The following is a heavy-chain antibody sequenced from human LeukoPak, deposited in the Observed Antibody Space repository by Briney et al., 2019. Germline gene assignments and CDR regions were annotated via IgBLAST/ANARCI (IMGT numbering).Heavy chain of an antibody. CDR1: GGTFSSYA. D-gene: IGHD3-22*01. Sequence: ASVKVSCKASGGTFSSYAISWVRQAPGQGLEWMGGIIPIFGTANYAQKFQGRVTMTTDTSTSTAYMELRSLRSDDTAVYYCARDIYYDSSGYYYYYYGMDVWGQGTTVTVSS. CDR2: IIPIFGTA. J-gene: IGHJ6*02. V-gene: IGHV1-69*05. CDR3: ARDIYYDSSGYYYYYYGMDV.